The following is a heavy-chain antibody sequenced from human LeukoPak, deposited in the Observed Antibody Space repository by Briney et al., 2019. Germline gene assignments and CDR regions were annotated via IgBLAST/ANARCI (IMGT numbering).Heavy chain of an antibody. CDR3: ARDNGGTAMAYYSYYYMDV. CDR2: MNPNSGNT. V-gene: IGHV1-8*02. D-gene: IGHD5-18*01. CDR1: GYTFTSYG. Sequence: ASVKVSCKASGYTFTSYGISWVRQAPGQGLEWMGWMNPNSGNTGYAQKFQGRVTMTRTTSISTAYMELSSLRSEDTAVYYCARDNGGTAMAYYSYYYMDVWGKGTTVTISS. J-gene: IGHJ6*03.